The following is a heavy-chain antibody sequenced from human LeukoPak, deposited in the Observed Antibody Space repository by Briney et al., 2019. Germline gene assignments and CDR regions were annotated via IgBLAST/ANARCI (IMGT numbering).Heavy chain of an antibody. CDR2: INPNSGDT. J-gene: IGHJ6*02. D-gene: IGHD3-10*01. Sequence: ASVKVSCKASGFTFNLYYLHWMRQAPGQGPEWMGWINPNSGDTKFSQKFQGRVTISADKSISTAYLQWSSLKASDTAMYYCARPSNYYGSPYYYGMDVWGQGTTVTVSS. CDR3: ARPSNYYGSPYYYGMDV. V-gene: IGHV1-2*02. CDR1: GFTFNLYY.